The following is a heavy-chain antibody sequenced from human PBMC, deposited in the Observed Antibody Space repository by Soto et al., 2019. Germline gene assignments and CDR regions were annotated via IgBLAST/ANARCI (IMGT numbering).Heavy chain of an antibody. CDR2: ISGSGGST. Sequence: GGSLRLSCAASGFTFSSYAMSWVRQAPGKGLEWVSAISGSGGSTYYADSVKGRFTISRDNSKNTLYLQMNSLRAEDTAVYYCAKAPYSSGWYEGSHWGQGTLVTVSS. CDR3: AKAPYSSGWYEGSH. V-gene: IGHV3-23*01. D-gene: IGHD6-19*01. CDR1: GFTFSSYA. J-gene: IGHJ4*02.